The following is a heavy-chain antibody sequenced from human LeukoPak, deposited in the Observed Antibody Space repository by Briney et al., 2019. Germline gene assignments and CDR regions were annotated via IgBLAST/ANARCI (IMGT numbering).Heavy chain of an antibody. V-gene: IGHV3-33*01. J-gene: IGHJ4*02. CDR3: ARGRGIRPLVYYFDY. CDR1: GFTFSSYV. Sequence: PGGSLRLSCAASGFTFSSYVMHWVRQAPGKGLEWVAVMWYDGSNKYYADSVKGRFTISRDNSKNTLYLQMNSLRADDTAVYYCARGRGIRPLVYYFDYWGQGTLVTVSS. CDR2: MWYDGSNK. D-gene: IGHD6-6*01.